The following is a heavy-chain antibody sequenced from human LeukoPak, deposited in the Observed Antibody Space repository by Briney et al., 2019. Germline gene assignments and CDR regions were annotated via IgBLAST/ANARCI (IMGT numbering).Heavy chain of an antibody. D-gene: IGHD3-10*01. CDR3: ARPGIGELLRYAFDY. CDR2: IIPIFGTA. CDR1: GGTFSSYA. Sequence: GASVKVSCKASGGTFSSYAISWVRQAPGQGLEWMGGIIPIFGTANYAQKFQGRVTITADESTSTAYMELSSLRSEDTAVYYCARPGIGELLRYAFDYWGQGTLVTVSS. J-gene: IGHJ4*02. V-gene: IGHV1-69*13.